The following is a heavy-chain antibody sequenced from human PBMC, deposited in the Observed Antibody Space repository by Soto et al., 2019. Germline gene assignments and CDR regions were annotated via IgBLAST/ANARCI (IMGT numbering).Heavy chain of an antibody. CDR3: ARIGGLDNWFDP. D-gene: IGHD1-26*01. V-gene: IGHV4-31*03. J-gene: IGHJ5*02. CDR1: GGSISSGGYY. CDR2: IYYSGST. Sequence: ASETLSLTCTVSGGSISSGGYYWSWIRQHPGKGLEWIGYIYYSGSTYYNPSLKSRVTISVDTSKNQFSLKLSSVTAADTAVYYCARIGGLDNWFDPWGQGTLVTVSS.